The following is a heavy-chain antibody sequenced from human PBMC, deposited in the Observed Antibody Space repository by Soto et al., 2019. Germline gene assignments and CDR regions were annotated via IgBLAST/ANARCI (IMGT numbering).Heavy chain of an antibody. V-gene: IGHV3-74*02. CDR1: GFTFSSYW. CDR2: ISTDASST. J-gene: IGHJ1*01. Sequence: EVQLVESGGGLVQPGGSLRLSCAASGFTFSSYWMHWVRQAPGKGLVWVSSISTDASSTSYADTVKGRFTISRDNAKNTLDLQINSVRAEDTAVDYCARLQNKSPQKGGEGTLVIV. CDR3: ARLQNKSPQK.